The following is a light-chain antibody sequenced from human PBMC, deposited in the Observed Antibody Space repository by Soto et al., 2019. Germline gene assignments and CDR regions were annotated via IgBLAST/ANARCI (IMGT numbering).Light chain of an antibody. J-gene: IGKJ3*01. CDR3: QQSFSTIFT. Sequence: SISTSLNWYQQKPGKAPKLLISAASSLQSGVPSRFIGSGSGTDFTLTVSSLQPEDFATYYCQQSFSTIFTFGPGTKVDIK. CDR2: AAS. CDR1: SISTS. V-gene: IGKV1-39*01.